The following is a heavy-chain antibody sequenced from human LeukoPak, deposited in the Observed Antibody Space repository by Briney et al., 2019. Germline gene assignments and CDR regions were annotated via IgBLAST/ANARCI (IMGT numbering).Heavy chain of an antibody. CDR1: GFPFSSYW. V-gene: IGHV3-7*01. D-gene: IGHD3-9*01. CDR3: ARDLDWGRLDY. CDR2: IKEDGGEK. J-gene: IGHJ4*02. Sequence: GGSLRLSCAASGFPFSSYWMSWVRQAPGKGLEWVANIKEDGGEKYYVDSVKGRFTISRDNAKNSLYLQMNSLRAEDTAIYYCARDLDWGRLDYWGQGTLVTVSS.